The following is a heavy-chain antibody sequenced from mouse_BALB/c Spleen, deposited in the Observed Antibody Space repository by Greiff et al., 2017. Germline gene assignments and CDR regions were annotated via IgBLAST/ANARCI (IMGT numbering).Heavy chain of an antibody. V-gene: IGHV2-9*02. CDR3: AREGLLRLRSYFDY. CDR1: GFSLTSYG. CDR2: IWAGGST. J-gene: IGHJ2*01. D-gene: IGHD1-2*01. Sequence: VKLQESGPGLVAPSQSLSITCTVSGFSLTSYGVHWVRQPPGKGLEWLGVIWAGGSTNYNSALMSRLSISKDNSKSQVFLKMNSLQTDDTAMYYCAREGLLRLRSYFDYWGQGTTLTVSS.